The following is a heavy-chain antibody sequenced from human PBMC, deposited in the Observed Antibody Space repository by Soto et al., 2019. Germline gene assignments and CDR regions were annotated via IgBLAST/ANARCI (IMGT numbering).Heavy chain of an antibody. Sequence: AAVEVSCRASAYTLGKYGISCVRQAPGQGLEWVGWISIYHGNTVHAQKFRGRVNMTTDTSTSTAYMELGSLKSDDTAIYYCAKDCSGASCGFDIWGQGNLVTFSS. CDR1: AYTLGKYG. CDR2: ISIYHGNT. V-gene: IGHV1-18*01. CDR3: AKDCSGASCGFDI. J-gene: IGHJ4*02. D-gene: IGHD2-15*01.